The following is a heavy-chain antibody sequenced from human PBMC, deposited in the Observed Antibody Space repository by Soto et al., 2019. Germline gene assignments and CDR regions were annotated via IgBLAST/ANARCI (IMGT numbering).Heavy chain of an antibody. J-gene: IGHJ4*02. CDR1: GFTFSRYG. Sequence: QVQLVESGGGVVQPGRSLRLSCAASGFTFSRYGMHWVRQAPGKGLEWVAVISYDGSNKYYADSVKGRFTISRDNSKNTLYLQMNSLRAEDTAVYYCANDGMREQLGGFDYWGQGTLVTVSS. D-gene: IGHD6-6*01. V-gene: IGHV3-30*18. CDR3: ANDGMREQLGGFDY. CDR2: ISYDGSNK.